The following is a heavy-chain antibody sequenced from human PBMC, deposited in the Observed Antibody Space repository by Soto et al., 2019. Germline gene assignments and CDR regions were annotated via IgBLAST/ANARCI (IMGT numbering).Heavy chain of an antibody. Sequence: GESLKISCKGSGYSFTSYWIGWVRQMPGKGLEWMGIIYPGDSDTRYSPSFQGQVTITRDTSASTVYMELSSLRSEDTAVYYCARGEQQLVLFYYYYYMDVWGKGTTVTVSS. CDR1: GYSFTSYW. CDR3: ARGEQQLVLFYYYYYMDV. J-gene: IGHJ6*03. CDR2: IYPGDSDT. D-gene: IGHD6-13*01. V-gene: IGHV5-51*01.